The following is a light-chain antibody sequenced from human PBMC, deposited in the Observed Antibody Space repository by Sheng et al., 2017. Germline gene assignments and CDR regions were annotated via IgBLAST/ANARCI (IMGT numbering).Light chain of an antibody. Sequence: QLVLTQAPSASASLGASVKLTCTLNSGHNDYAIAWHQQQPGKGPRYLMKINTDGSHTKGDGIPARFLGSKSGAERYLTISSLQSEDEAVYYCQTWGTGIGVFGGGTK. CDR3: QTWGTGIGV. J-gene: IGLJ2*01. CDR1: SGHNDYA. CDR2: INTDGSH. V-gene: IGLV4-69*01.